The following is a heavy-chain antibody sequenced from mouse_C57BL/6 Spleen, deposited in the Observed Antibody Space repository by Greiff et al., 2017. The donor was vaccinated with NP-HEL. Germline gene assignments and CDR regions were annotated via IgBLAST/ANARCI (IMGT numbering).Heavy chain of an antibody. V-gene: IGHV5-17*01. CDR1: GFTFSDYG. Sequence: EVQLKESGGGLVKPGGSLKLSCAASGFTFSDYGMHWVRQAPEKGLEWVAYISSGSSTIYYADTVKGRFTISRDNAKNTLFLQMTSLRSEDTAMYYCARAGRLDYWGQGTTLTVSS. CDR3: ARAGRLDY. D-gene: IGHD3-3*01. CDR2: ISSGSSTI. J-gene: IGHJ2*01.